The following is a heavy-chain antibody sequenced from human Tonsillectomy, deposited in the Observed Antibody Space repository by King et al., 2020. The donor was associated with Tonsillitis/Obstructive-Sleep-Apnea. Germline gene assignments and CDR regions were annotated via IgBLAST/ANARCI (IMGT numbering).Heavy chain of an antibody. CDR3: ARVEIHRDYGDYESWFDP. Sequence: VQLVESGGGVVRPGGSLRLSCAASGFTFDDYGMSWVRQAPGKGLEWVSGINLNGGSTGYSDSVKGRFTNSRENAKKSLYLQMNSLRAEDTALDYCARVEIHRDYGDYESWFDPWGQGTLVTVSS. D-gene: IGHD4-17*01. J-gene: IGHJ5*02. CDR1: GFTFDDYG. CDR2: INLNGGST. V-gene: IGHV3-20*04.